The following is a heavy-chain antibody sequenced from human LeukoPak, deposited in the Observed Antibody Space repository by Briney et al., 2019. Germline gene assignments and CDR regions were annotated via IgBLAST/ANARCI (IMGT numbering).Heavy chain of an antibody. CDR1: GFTFSSYS. CDR3: ARERGYDSSGYYFNNFDY. Sequence: PGGSLRLSRAASGFTFSSYSMNGVRHAPEKGREGGSSISSSSSYIYYADSVKGRFTISRDNAKNSLYLQMNSLRAEDTAVYYCARERGYDSSGYYFNNFDYWGQGTLVTVSS. CDR2: ISSSSSYI. V-gene: IGHV3-21*01. D-gene: IGHD3-22*01. J-gene: IGHJ4*02.